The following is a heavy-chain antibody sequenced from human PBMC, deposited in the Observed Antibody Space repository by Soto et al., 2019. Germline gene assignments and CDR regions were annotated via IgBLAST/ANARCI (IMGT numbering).Heavy chain of an antibody. J-gene: IGHJ4*02. CDR2: IYNSGGS. CDR1: GASVRSGDYY. V-gene: IGHV4-30-4*01. CDR3: LGTGTTDDY. Sequence: QVQLQESGPGLVKPSQTLSLTCSVSGASVRSGDYYWSSIRQAPGKGLEWIGYIYNSGGSYYNPSLKGRMTISIDTSKNQFSRKLNSVTAADTAIYYFLGTGTTDDYWGRGTLVTVSS. D-gene: IGHD4-17*01.